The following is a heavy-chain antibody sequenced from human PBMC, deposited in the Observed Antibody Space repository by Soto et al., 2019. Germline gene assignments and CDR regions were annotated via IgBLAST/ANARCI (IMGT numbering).Heavy chain of an antibody. Sequence: ASVKVSCKASGGTFSSYAISWVRQAPGQGLEWMGGIIPIFGTANYAQKFQGRVTITADESTSTAYMELSSLRSEDTAVYYCARVNFLFAKNNWFDPWGQGTLVTVSS. CDR1: GGTFSSYA. CDR3: ARVNFLFAKNNWFDP. V-gene: IGHV1-69*13. D-gene: IGHD3-10*02. J-gene: IGHJ5*02. CDR2: IIPIFGTA.